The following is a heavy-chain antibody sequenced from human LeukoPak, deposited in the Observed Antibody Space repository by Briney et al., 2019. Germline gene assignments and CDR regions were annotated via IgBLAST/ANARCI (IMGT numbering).Heavy chain of an antibody. CDR2: ISSSSSYI. Sequence: GGSLRLSCAASGFTFSSYSMNWVRQAPGKGLEWVSSISSSSSYIYYADSVKGRFTISRDNAKNSLYLQMNSLRAEDTAVYYCAKDSSGWYYFDYWGQGTLVTVSS. J-gene: IGHJ4*02. CDR1: GFTFSSYS. V-gene: IGHV3-21*01. D-gene: IGHD6-19*01. CDR3: AKDSSGWYYFDY.